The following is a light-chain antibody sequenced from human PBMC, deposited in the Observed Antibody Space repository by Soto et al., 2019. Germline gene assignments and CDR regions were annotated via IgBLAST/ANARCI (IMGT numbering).Light chain of an antibody. J-gene: IGKJ5*01. V-gene: IGKV3-20*01. CDR1: QSISSSF. CDR3: QQYGYSPIT. CDR2: GAS. Sequence: EIFLTQSPGILSLSPGERASLSCVASQSISSSFLAWYQQKPGQAPRLLIYGASSRATGIPDRFSGTGSETDFTLTISRLEPEDFVVYYCQQYGYSPITFGQGTRLEIK.